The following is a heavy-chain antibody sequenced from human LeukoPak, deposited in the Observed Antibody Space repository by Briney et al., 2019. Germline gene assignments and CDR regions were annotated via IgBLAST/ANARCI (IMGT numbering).Heavy chain of an antibody. CDR3: AKDTSIAARPGAFDI. CDR1: GFTFDDYT. J-gene: IGHJ3*02. CDR2: ISWDGGST. D-gene: IGHD6-6*01. Sequence: GGSLRLSCAASGFTFDDYTMHWVRQAPGKGLEWVSLISWDGGSTYYADSVKGRFTISRDISKNSLYLQMNSLRTEDTALYYCAKDTSIAARPGAFDIWGQGTMVTVSS. V-gene: IGHV3-43*01.